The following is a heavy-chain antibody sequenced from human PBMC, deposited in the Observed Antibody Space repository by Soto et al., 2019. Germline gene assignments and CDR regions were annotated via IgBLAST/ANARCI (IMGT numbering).Heavy chain of an antibody. Sequence: QVQLVQSGAEVKKPGSSVKVSCKSSGGTFGSYAISWVRQAPGQGLEWMGGVIPIFGTPHYAQKFHGRVTITADIPTSTDYLELSSLKSADTAVYYCAKIRGTISLQEEDAIGGQGSLVTVSS. CDR3: AKIRGTISLQEEDAI. D-gene: IGHD3-10*01. CDR1: GGTFGSYA. V-gene: IGHV1-69*06. CDR2: VIPIFGTP. J-gene: IGHJ4*02.